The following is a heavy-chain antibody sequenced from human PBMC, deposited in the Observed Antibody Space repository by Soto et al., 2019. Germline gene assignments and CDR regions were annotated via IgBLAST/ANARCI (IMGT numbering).Heavy chain of an antibody. Sequence: QVHLVQSGAEVKKPGSSVKVSCKASGGTFSTSSINWLRQAPGQRPEWMGNILPVFGTADYAQKFRDRVTITADKSTNTAYVALRSLFSEDAAVYYCARGHEYGGNSDAFDIWGQGTVVTVSS. CDR2: ILPVFGTA. J-gene: IGHJ3*02. D-gene: IGHD4-17*01. CDR1: GGTFSTSS. CDR3: ARGHEYGGNSDAFDI. V-gene: IGHV1-69*14.